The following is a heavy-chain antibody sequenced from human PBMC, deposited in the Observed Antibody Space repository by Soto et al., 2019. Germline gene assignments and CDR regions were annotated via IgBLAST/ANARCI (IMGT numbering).Heavy chain of an antibody. CDR3: ARDPGDDYGDYGFQVSRPDWYFDL. V-gene: IGHV3-30-3*01. Sequence: QVQLVESGGGVVQPGRSLRLSCAASGFTFSSYAMHWVRQAPGKGLEWVAVISYDGSNKYYADSVKGRFTISRDNSKNTLDLQMNSLRAEDTAVYYCARDPGDDYGDYGFQVSRPDWYFDLWGRGTLVTVSS. CDR1: GFTFSSYA. J-gene: IGHJ2*01. D-gene: IGHD4-17*01. CDR2: ISYDGSNK.